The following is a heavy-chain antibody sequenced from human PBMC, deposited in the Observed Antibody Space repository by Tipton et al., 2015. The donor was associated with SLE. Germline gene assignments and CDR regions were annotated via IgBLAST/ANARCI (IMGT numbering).Heavy chain of an antibody. CDR3: ARAVPRGSTSGYWSFDL. J-gene: IGHJ2*01. CDR2: VYHSGIT. CDR1: GGSFSGYH. Sequence: TLSLTCAVDGGSFSGYHWTWIRQPPGKGLEWIGEVYHSGITDSNPSLKSRVTISVDTSKNQFSLKLTSVTAADTAVYYCARAVPRGSTSGYWSFDLWGRGALVTVSS. V-gene: IGHV4-34*01. D-gene: IGHD6-6*01.